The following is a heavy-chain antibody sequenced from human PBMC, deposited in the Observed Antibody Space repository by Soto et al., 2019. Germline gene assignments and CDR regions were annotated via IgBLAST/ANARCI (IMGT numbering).Heavy chain of an antibody. CDR2: ISVYNGNT. Sequence: ASVKVSCKASGYTFTTNGITWVRQAPGQGLEWMGWISVYNGNTNYPQKLQGRVTMTTDTSTSTAYMDLKSLRSDDTAVYYCARGVTTVKSGWFDAWGQGTLVTVSS. D-gene: IGHD4-17*01. CDR3: ARGVTTVKSGWFDA. CDR1: GYTFTTNG. J-gene: IGHJ5*02. V-gene: IGHV1-18*01.